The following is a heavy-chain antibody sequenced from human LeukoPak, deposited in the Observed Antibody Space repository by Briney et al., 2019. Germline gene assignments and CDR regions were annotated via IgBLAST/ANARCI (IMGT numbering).Heavy chain of an antibody. CDR2: ISGSGGST. J-gene: IGHJ4*02. V-gene: IGHV3-23*01. CDR1: GFTFSSYA. Sequence: GGSLRLSCAASGFTFSSYAMSWVRQAPGKGLEWVSAISGSGGSTYYADSVKGRFTISRDNSKNTLYLQTNSLRAEDTAVYYCAKDPSYSSSWYFDYWGQGTLVTVSS. D-gene: IGHD6-13*01. CDR3: AKDPSYSSSWYFDY.